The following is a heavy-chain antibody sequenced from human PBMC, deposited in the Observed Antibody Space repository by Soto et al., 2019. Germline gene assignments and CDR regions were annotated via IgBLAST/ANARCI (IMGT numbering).Heavy chain of an antibody. Sequence: SETLSLTCAVSGGCISSSNWWSWVRQPPGKGLEWIGEIYHSGSTNYNPSLKSRVTISVDKSKNQFSLKLSSVTAADTAVYYYARVRRSDYYYGMDVWGQGTTVT. CDR1: GGCISSSNW. V-gene: IGHV4-4*02. CDR2: IYHSGST. J-gene: IGHJ6*02. CDR3: ARVRRSDYYYGMDV.